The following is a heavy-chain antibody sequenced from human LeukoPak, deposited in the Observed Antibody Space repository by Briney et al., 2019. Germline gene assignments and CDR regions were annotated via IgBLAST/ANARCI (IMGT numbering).Heavy chain of an antibody. J-gene: IGHJ4*02. CDR2: ITSSSSYI. Sequence: GGSLRLSCAASGFTLSSYSMNWVRQAPGKGLEWVSSITSSSSYIYYADSVKGRFTISRDNARNSVYLQMNSLRAEDTAVYYCAREGDGYNSPIDYWGQGTPVTVSS. CDR1: GFTLSSYS. D-gene: IGHD5-24*01. V-gene: IGHV3-21*01. CDR3: AREGDGYNSPIDY.